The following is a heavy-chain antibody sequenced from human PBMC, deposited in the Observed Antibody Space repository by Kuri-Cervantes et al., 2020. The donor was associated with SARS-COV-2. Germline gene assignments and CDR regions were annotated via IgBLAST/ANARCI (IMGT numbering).Heavy chain of an antibody. V-gene: IGHV4-34*01. CDR1: GGSFSGYY. D-gene: IGHD3-10*01. CDR2: INHSGST. J-gene: IGHJ3*02. CDR3: ARSLQLSMVSDAAFDI. Sequence: SQTLSLTCAVYGGSFSGYYWSWIRQPPGKGLEWIGEINHSGSTNYNPSLKSRVTISVDTSKNQFSLKLSSVTAADTAVYYCARSLQLSMVSDAAFDIWGQGTRVTVSS.